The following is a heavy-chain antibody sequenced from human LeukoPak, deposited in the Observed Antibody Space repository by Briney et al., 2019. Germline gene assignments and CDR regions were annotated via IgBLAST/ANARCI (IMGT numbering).Heavy chain of an antibody. CDR3: AKATVTTRDYSYGMDV. CDR1: GFTFSSYS. Sequence: PGGSLRLSCAASGFTFSSYSMNWVRQAPGKGLEWVSYISSSSSTIYYADSVKGRFTISTDNAKNSLYLQMNSLRAEDTAVYYCAKATVTTRDYSYGMDVWGPGTTVTVSS. CDR2: ISSSSSTI. D-gene: IGHD4-11*01. J-gene: IGHJ6*02. V-gene: IGHV3-48*01.